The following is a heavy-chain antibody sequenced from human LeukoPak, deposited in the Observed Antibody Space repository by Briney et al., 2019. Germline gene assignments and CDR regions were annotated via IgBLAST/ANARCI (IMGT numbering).Heavy chain of an antibody. CDR3: ARAVLGGYYYDSSGYFDY. J-gene: IGHJ4*02. D-gene: IGHD3-22*01. CDR1: GFTFSSYG. CDR2: IRYDGSNK. Sequence: GGSLRLSCAASGFTFSSYGMHWVRQAPGKGLEWVAFIRYDGSNKYYADSVKGRFTISRHNAKNSLYLQMNSLRAEDTAVYYCARAVLGGYYYDSSGYFDYWSQGTLVTVSS. V-gene: IGHV3-30*02.